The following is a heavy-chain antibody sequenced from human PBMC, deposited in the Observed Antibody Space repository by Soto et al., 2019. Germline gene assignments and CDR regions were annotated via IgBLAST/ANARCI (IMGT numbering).Heavy chain of an antibody. V-gene: IGHV3-23*01. J-gene: IGHJ4*01. Sequence: GGPLRLSCAASGFTFSSFAMSWVRQAPGQGLECVSSIASTGDSTYYTDSVKGRFTISRDNSKNTVYLQMNSLRAEDTAIYYCAKDSSSGYYYFDYWGHGVLVTVSS. CDR1: GFTFSSFA. CDR2: IASTGDST. CDR3: AKDSSSGYYYFDY. D-gene: IGHD3-22*01.